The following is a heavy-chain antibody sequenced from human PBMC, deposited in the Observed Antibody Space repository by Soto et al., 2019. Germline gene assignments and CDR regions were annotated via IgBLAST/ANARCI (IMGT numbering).Heavy chain of an antibody. CDR1: GGSISRGGYY. Sequence: QVQLQESGPGLVKPSQTLSLTCTVSGGSISRGGYYWSWIRQHPGKGLEWIGYIYYSGSTCYNPSLKCRVTISGDTAKNQFSLKLSSVTAADTAVYYCARGGLGYCSGGSCYSAGLSRYYYGMDVWGQGTTVTVSS. J-gene: IGHJ6*02. D-gene: IGHD2-15*01. CDR2: IYYSGST. CDR3: ARGGLGYCSGGSCYSAGLSRYYYGMDV. V-gene: IGHV4-31*03.